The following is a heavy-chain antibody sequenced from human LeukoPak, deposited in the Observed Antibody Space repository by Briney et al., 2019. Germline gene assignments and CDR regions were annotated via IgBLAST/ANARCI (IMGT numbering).Heavy chain of an antibody. CDR2: INHSGST. CDR3: ARGGRITMVRGVMTAYNWFDP. J-gene: IGHJ5*02. Sequence: KASETLSLTCAVYGGSFSGYYWSWIRQPPGKGLEWIGEINHSGSTNYNPSLKSRVTISVDTSKDQFSLKLSSVTAADTAVYYCARGGRITMVRGVMTAYNWFDPWGQGTLVTVSS. CDR1: GGSFSGYY. V-gene: IGHV4-34*01. D-gene: IGHD3-10*01.